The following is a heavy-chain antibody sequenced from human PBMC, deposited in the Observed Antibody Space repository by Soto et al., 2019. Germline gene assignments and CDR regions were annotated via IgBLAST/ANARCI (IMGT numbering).Heavy chain of an antibody. Sequence: ASVKVSCKASGYTFTSYDINWVRQATGQGLEWMGWMNPNSGNTGYAQKFQGRVTMTRNTSISTAYMELSSLRSEDTAVYYCARLDWGFDACDIWGQGTMVTVSS. CDR1: GYTFTSYD. V-gene: IGHV1-8*02. CDR3: ARLDWGFDACDI. CDR2: MNPNSGNT. J-gene: IGHJ3*02. D-gene: IGHD7-27*01.